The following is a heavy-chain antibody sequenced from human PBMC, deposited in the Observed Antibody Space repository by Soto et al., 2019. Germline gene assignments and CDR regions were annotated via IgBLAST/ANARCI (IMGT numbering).Heavy chain of an antibody. Sequence: LRLSCTASGLSVRNNYMSWVRQAPGMGLEWVSVIYNDGTTYYADSVKGRFTLSRDTSKNTLSLQMDSLRAEDTAVYYCVRPLPSGRNYGMDVWGQGTTVTVSS. CDR1: GLSVRNNY. D-gene: IGHD3-10*01. CDR2: IYNDGTT. J-gene: IGHJ6*02. V-gene: IGHV3-53*01. CDR3: VRPLPSGRNYGMDV.